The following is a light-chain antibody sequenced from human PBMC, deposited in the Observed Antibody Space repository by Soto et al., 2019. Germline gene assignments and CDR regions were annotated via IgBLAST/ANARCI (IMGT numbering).Light chain of an antibody. Sequence: QSALTQPPSASGSPGQSVTISCTGTSSDVGGYKYVSWYQQHPGKAPKVMIYEVSKRPSGVPDRFSGSKSGNTASLTVSGLQADDEADYYCSSYADNNNVVFGGGTKLTVL. V-gene: IGLV2-8*01. CDR1: SSDVGGYKY. J-gene: IGLJ2*01. CDR2: EVS. CDR3: SSYADNNNVV.